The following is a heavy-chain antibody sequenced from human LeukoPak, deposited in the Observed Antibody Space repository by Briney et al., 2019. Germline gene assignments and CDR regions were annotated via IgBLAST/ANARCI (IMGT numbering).Heavy chain of an antibody. J-gene: IGHJ3*01. CDR3: ARDWRTWHAFDF. CDR2: INHSGST. Sequence: SETLSLTCAVYGGSFSGYYWSWIRQPPGKGLEWIGEINHSGSTNYNPSLKSRVTISLDTSKNQFSLKLSSVTAADTAVYYCARDWRTWHAFDFWGQGTVVTVSS. V-gene: IGHV4-34*01. CDR1: GGSFSGYY.